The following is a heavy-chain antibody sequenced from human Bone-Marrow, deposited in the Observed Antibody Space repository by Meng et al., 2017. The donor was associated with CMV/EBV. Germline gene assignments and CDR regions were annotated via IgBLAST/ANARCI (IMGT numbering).Heavy chain of an antibody. CDR3: ARSHSSSWSIGPYYFDY. D-gene: IGHD6-13*01. J-gene: IGHJ4*02. Sequence: GGSLRLSCAASGFTFSSYAMSWVRQAPGKGLEWVSAISGSGGSTYYADSVKGRFTISRDNSKNTLYLQMNSLRAEDTAVYYCARSHSSSWSIGPYYFDYWGQGTLVTVSS. CDR2: ISGSGGST. CDR1: GFTFSSYA. V-gene: IGHV3-23*01.